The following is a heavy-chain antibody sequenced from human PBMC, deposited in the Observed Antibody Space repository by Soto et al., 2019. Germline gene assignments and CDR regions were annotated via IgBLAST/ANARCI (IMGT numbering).Heavy chain of an antibody. CDR3: AKDRSSTSCYAFDY. D-gene: IGHD2-2*01. CDR1: GFTFSSYA. CDR2: INSRGGST. Sequence: EVQLLESGGGLVQPGGSLRLSCAASGFTFSSYAMSWVRQAPGKGLERVSAINSRGGSTYYADSVKGRFTISRDSSKNTLYLQMNSLRAEDTAVYYCAKDRSSTSCYAFDYWGQGTLVTVSS. J-gene: IGHJ4*02. V-gene: IGHV3-23*01.